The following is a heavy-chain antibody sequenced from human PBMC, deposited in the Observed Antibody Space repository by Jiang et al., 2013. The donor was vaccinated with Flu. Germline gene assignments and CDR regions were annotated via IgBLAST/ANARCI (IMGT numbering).Heavy chain of an antibody. Sequence: GGLVQPGGSLRLSCAASEFTFSNYDMHWVRQTTGKGLEWVSAIAIAGGTFYSGSVKGRFTISRENAKNSLYLQMNSLRVDDTAVYYCARGGYGGGWTYFDLWG. V-gene: IGHV3-13*01. CDR2: IAIAGGT. CDR1: EFTFSNYD. CDR3: ARGGYGGGWTYFDL. J-gene: IGHJ2*01. D-gene: IGHD6-19*01.